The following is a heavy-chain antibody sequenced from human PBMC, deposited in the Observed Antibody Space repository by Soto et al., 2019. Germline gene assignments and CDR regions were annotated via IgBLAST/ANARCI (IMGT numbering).Heavy chain of an antibody. V-gene: IGHV4-4*09. CDR1: GASVSHYF. CDR3: ARSILTFFGGVVPAFVF. CDR2: MSSSGDS. Sequence: QVQLQESGPGLVKPSETLSLTCDVSGASVSHYFWSWIRQPPGKGLEWLGYMSSSGDSISNPSLTSPITISLGMSRNPVSLNLRSLPAADTAVYYFARSILTFFGGVVPAFVFWGPGTLVTVSS. J-gene: IGHJ4*02. D-gene: IGHD3-3*01.